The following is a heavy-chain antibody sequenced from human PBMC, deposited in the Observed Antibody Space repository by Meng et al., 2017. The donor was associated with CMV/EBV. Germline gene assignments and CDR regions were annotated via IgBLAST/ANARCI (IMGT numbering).Heavy chain of an antibody. D-gene: IGHD3-3*01. CDR1: GFTFSGSA. CDR3: TRPTLWSGYYSGY. V-gene: IGHV3-73*01. J-gene: IGHJ4*02. Sequence: GGSLRLSCAASGFTFSGSAMHWVRQASGKGLEWVCRIRSKANSYATAYAASVKGRFTISRDDSKNTAYLQMNSLKTEDTAVYYCTRPTLWSGYYSGYWGQGTLVTVSS. CDR2: IRSKANSYAT.